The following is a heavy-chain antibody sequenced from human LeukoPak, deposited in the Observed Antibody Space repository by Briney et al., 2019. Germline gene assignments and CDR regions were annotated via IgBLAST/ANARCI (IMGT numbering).Heavy chain of an antibody. Sequence: PGGSLRLSCAASGFSFSSYAMSWVRQASGKGLEWVSASSGSGGSTYYADSVKGRFTISRDNSKNTLYLQMNSLRAEDTAVYYCARGPQPTYSSSFSYYYYGMDVWGQGTTVTVSS. V-gene: IGHV3-23*01. CDR2: SSGSGGST. CDR3: ARGPQPTYSSSFSYYYYGMDV. D-gene: IGHD6-6*01. CDR1: GFSFSSYA. J-gene: IGHJ6*02.